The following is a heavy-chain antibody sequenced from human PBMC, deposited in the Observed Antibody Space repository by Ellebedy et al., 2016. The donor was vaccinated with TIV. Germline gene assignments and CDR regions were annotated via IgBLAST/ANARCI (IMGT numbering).Heavy chain of an antibody. CDR2: IYYSGST. V-gene: IGHV4-59*01. D-gene: IGHD1-26*01. CDR1: GASISSYY. Sequence: SETLSLTCTVSGASISSYYCSWIRQPPGKGLEWIGYIYYSGSTNYNPSLKSRVTISVDTSKNQFSLKLSSVTAADTAVYYCARGGTTKNAFDIWGQGTMVTVSS. J-gene: IGHJ3*02. CDR3: ARGGTTKNAFDI.